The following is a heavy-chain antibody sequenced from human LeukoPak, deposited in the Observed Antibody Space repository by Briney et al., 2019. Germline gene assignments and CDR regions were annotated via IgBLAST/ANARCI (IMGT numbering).Heavy chain of an antibody. CDR2: IKRDGSEK. J-gene: IGHJ6*03. D-gene: IGHD3-10*01. Sequence: GGSLRLSCAASGFTFSSFWMSWVRQAPGKGLEWVANIKRDGSEKYYVDSVRGRFTISRDNAKNSLYLQMNSLRAEDTAVYYCARDLRGTFPYYYYMDVWGKGTTVTVS. CDR1: GFTFSSFW. V-gene: IGHV3-7*01. CDR3: ARDLRGTFPYYYYMDV.